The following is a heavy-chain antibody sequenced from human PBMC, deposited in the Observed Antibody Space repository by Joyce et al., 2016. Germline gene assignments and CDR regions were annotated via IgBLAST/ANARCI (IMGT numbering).Heavy chain of an antibody. CDR2: INSDATNI. CDR1: GFVFSSYG. Sequence: EVQLVESGGGLVQPGGSLRLSCVALGFVFSSYGMTWVRQAPGKGLEWVAHINSDATNILYADSVRGRFTISRDDALKSLYLQMNSLRDEDTALYYCARDEDYDNDFDYWGQGTLVTVSS. CDR3: ARDEDYDNDFDY. J-gene: IGHJ4*02. V-gene: IGHV3-48*02. D-gene: IGHD3-22*01.